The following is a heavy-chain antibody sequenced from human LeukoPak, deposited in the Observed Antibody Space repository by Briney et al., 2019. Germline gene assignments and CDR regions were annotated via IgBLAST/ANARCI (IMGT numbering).Heavy chain of an antibody. D-gene: IGHD2-2*01. J-gene: IGHJ4*02. Sequence: ASVKVSCKASGYTFSGYYMHWVRQAPGQGLEWMGCINPNSGDTYYAQNFQGRVTMTRDTSISTAYMELSRLRSDDTAVYYCARDHCSSPSCNSWGQGTLVTVSS. CDR2: INPNSGDT. V-gene: IGHV1-2*02. CDR1: GYTFSGYY. CDR3: ARDHCSSPSCNS.